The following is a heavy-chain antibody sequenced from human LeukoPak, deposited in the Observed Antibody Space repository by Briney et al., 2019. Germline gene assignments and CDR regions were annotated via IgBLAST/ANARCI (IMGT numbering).Heavy chain of an antibody. D-gene: IGHD2-15*01. J-gene: IGHJ1*01. CDR3: ARVMVVAGIGGYFLY. CDR2: IIPIFGST. Sequence: SVTVSCKASGGSLSSFALNWVRQTPGQGLEWMGGIIPIFGSTNYAQKFQVRVTITADESTNTGYMELNSLRSEDTGVYYCARVMVVAGIGGYFLYWGQGTLVTVSS. V-gene: IGHV1-69*13. CDR1: GGSLSSFA.